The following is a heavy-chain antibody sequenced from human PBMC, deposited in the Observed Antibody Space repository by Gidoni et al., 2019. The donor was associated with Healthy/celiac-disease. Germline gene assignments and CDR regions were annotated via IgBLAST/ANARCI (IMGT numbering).Heavy chain of an antibody. Sequence: EVQLLESGGGLVQPGGSLGPPCAAAGFTFRTYAVCWVRQAPGKVVEWVSAIRGSGGSKYYADSVKGRFTISRDNSKNTLYLQMNSLRAEDTAVYYCAKDPGGGGSNQNWFDPWGQGTLVTVSS. CDR3: AKDPGGGGSNQNWFDP. CDR1: GFTFRTYA. J-gene: IGHJ5*02. V-gene: IGHV3-23*01. CDR2: IRGSGGSK. D-gene: IGHD2-15*01.